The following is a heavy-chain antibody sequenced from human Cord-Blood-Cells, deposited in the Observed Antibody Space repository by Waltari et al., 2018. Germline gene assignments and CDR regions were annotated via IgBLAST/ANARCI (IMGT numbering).Heavy chain of an antibody. Sequence: QVQLQQWGAGLLKPSETLSLTCAVYGGSFSGYYWRWIRQPPGEGLEWIGESNHSGSPNDTPSLKSRVTLSVDTAKNQFSLKLSSVTAADAAVYYCARGPSGGTIFGVVIDYWGQGTLVTVSS. CDR1: GGSFSGYY. CDR3: ARGPSGGTIFGVVIDY. D-gene: IGHD3-3*01. CDR2: SNHSGSP. J-gene: IGHJ4*02. V-gene: IGHV4-34*01.